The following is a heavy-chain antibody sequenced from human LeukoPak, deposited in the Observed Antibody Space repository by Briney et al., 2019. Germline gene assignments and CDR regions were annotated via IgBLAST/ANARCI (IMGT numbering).Heavy chain of an antibody. J-gene: IGHJ3*02. V-gene: IGHV1-46*01. D-gene: IGHD3-22*01. CDR1: GYTFTSYY. Sequence: ASVKVSCKASGYTFTSYYMHWVRQAPGQGLEWMGKINPSGGSTSYAQKFQGRVTMTRDTSTSTAYMELRSLRSDDTAVYYCARDPYDNNAFDIWGQGTMVTVSS. CDR2: INPSGGST. CDR3: ARDPYDNNAFDI.